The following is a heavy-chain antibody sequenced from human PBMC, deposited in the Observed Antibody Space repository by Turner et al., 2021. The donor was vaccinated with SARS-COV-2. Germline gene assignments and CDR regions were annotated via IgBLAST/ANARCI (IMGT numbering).Heavy chain of an antibody. CDR1: GFTFSSYG. CDR3: ARDRYYDTSGFFTYYFDY. Sequence: QVQLVQSGGGVVRPGRSLRLSCAASGFTFSSYGMHWVRQARGKGLEWVAVRGYDGSNKYYADSGKGRFTISRDNSKNTLYLQMNSRRAEDTAVYYCARDRYYDTSGFFTYYFDYWGQGTLVTVSS. J-gene: IGHJ4*02. CDR2: RGYDGSNK. V-gene: IGHV3-33*01. D-gene: IGHD3-22*01.